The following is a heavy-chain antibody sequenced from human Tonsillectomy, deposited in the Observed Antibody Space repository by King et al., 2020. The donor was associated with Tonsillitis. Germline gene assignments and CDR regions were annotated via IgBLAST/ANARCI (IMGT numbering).Heavy chain of an antibody. V-gene: IGHV3-11*05. CDR2: ISSSSSYT. CDR3: ARGVYDILTGQFDY. D-gene: IGHD3-9*01. Sequence: VQLVESGGGLVKPGGSLRLSCAASGFTFSDYYMSWIRQAPGKGLEWVSYISSSSSYTNYADSVKGRFTSSRDNAKNSLYLQMNSLRAEDTAVYYCARGVYDILTGQFDYWGQGTLVTVSS. J-gene: IGHJ4*02. CDR1: GFTFSDYY.